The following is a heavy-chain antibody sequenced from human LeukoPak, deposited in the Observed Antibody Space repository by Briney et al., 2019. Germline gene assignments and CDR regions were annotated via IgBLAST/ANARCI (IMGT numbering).Heavy chain of an antibody. Sequence: PSETLSLTCTVSGGSISSSSYYWGWIRQPPGKGLEWIGSIYYSGSTYYNPSLKSRVTISVDTSKNQFSLKLSSVTAADTAVYYCAREPAALAAAPFYWGQGTLVTVSS. CDR3: AREPAALAAAPFY. V-gene: IGHV4-39*07. J-gene: IGHJ4*02. CDR2: IYYSGST. CDR1: GGSISSSSYY. D-gene: IGHD6-13*01.